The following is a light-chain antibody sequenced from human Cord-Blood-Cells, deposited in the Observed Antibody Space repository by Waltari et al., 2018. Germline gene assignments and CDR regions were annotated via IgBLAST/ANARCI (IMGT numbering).Light chain of an antibody. V-gene: IGKV1-5*01. CDR2: DAS. CDR3: QQYNSYSWT. Sequence: DIPMTQTPTPLPASVGDRVTITCRASQSISSWLAWYQQKPGKAPKLLIYDASSLESGVPSRFSGSGSGTEFTLTISSLQPDDFATYYCQQYNSYSWTFGQGTKVEIK. J-gene: IGKJ1*01. CDR1: QSISSW.